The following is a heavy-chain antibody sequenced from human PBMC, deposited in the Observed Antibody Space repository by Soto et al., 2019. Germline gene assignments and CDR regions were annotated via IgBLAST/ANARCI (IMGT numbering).Heavy chain of an antibody. CDR1: GFTFGDYV. CDR2: IIWNSATI. D-gene: IGHD3-10*02. Sequence: EVQLVESGGGLVSPGRSLRLSCAVSGFTFGDYVMHWVRQAPGKGLEWVSGIIWNSATIDYADSVKDRFTISREKAKNSLYLQINSLRAEDKALYYCAIDYSRYTFAYVPAYGMDVWGQGNTVRVSS. CDR3: AIDYSRYTFAYVPAYGMDV. J-gene: IGHJ6*02. V-gene: IGHV3-9*01.